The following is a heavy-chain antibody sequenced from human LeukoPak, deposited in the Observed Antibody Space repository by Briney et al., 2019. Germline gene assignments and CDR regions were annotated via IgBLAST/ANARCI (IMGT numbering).Heavy chain of an antibody. CDR2: ISTTGTTM. J-gene: IGHJ4*02. D-gene: IGHD6-19*01. CDR3: ARDWAGSAWLTRALEY. Sequence: GGSLRLSCAASGFTFSGYNINWVRQAPGKGLEWISYISTTGTTMYYADSVKGRFAISRDNAKSSLYLQMNSLRDEDMAVYYCARDWAGSAWLTRALEYWGQGILVTVSS. V-gene: IGHV3-48*02. CDR1: GFTFSGYN.